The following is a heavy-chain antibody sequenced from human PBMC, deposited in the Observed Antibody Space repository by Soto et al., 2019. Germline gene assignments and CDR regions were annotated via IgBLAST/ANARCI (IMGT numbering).Heavy chain of an antibody. CDR1: GGSISSSSYY. CDR2: IYYSGST. D-gene: IGHD3-9*01. V-gene: IGHV4-39*01. J-gene: IGHJ4*02. CDR3: ARYYDILTGRVYFDY. Sequence: PSETLSLTCTVSGGSISSSSYYWGWIRQPPGKGLEWIGSIYYSGSTYYNPSLKSRVTISVDTSKNQFSLKLSSVTAADTAVYYCARYYDILTGRVYFDYWGQGTLVTVSS.